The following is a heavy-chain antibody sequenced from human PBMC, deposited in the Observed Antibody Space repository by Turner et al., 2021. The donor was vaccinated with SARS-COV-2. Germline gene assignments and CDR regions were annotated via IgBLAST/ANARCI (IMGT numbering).Heavy chain of an antibody. CDR2: IYSGGST. Sequence: EVPLVESGGGFVQPGGSLRLSCAASAFTVSSNYMSWVRQAPGKGLEWVSVIYSGGSTYYADSVKGRFTISRDNSKNTLYLQMNSLRAEDTAVYYCATDLKGGRGPWGQGTLVTVSS. CDR1: AFTVSSNY. V-gene: IGHV3-66*02. D-gene: IGHD1-26*01. CDR3: ATDLKGGRGP. J-gene: IGHJ5*02.